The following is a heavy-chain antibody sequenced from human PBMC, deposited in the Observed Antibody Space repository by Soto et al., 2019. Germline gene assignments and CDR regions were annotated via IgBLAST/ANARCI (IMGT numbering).Heavy chain of an antibody. D-gene: IGHD6-19*01. CDR3: ARGTPYSSGWYYFDF. CDR2: ISYDGTNK. CDR1: GFTFTTYG. V-gene: IGHV3-30*03. Sequence: GGSLRLSCAAPGFTFTTYGMHWVRQAPGKGLEWVAVISYDGTNKFYEDSVDGRFTISRDNSKNMLFLQMNSLRTEDTAVYYCARGTPYSSGWYYFDFWGQGTLVTVSS. J-gene: IGHJ4*02.